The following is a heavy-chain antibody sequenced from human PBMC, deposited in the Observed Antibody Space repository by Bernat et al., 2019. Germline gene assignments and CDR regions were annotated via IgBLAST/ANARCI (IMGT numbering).Heavy chain of an antibody. J-gene: IGHJ3*02. CDR3: VGDGKIEVVAATWNAFDI. CDR2: IIPIFGTA. Sequence: QVQLVQSGAEVKKPGSSVKVSCKASGGTFSSYAISWVRQAPGQGLEWMGGIIPIFGTANYEQKFQGRVTITAEKATSTAYMELSSLRSEDTAVYYCVGDGKIEVVAATWNAFDIWGQGTMVTVSS. V-gene: IGHV1-69*06. D-gene: IGHD2-15*01. CDR1: GGTFSSYA.